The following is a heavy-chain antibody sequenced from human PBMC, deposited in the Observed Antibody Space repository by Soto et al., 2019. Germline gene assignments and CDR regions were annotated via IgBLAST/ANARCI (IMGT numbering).Heavy chain of an antibody. Sequence: SETLSLTCTVSGGSISSSSYYWGWIRQPPGKGLEWIGSIYYSGSTYYNPSLKSRVTISVDTSKNQFSLKLSSVTAAGTAVYYCASSSTARAYGMDVWGQGTTVT. CDR3: ASSSTARAYGMDV. CDR1: GGSISSSSYY. CDR2: IYYSGST. V-gene: IGHV4-39*01. J-gene: IGHJ6*02. D-gene: IGHD6-6*01.